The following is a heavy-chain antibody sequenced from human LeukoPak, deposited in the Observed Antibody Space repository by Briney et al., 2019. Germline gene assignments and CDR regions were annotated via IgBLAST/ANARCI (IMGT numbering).Heavy chain of an antibody. CDR1: GYSISSGYY. Sequence: SETLSLTCAVSGYSISSGYYWGWIRQTPGKGLEWIGSIYHSGSTYYNPSLNSRITISVDTSKNQFSQKLSSVTAEDTAVYYCARDGLGYYGSGSYFDYWGQGTLVTVSS. CDR3: ARDGLGYYGSGSYFDY. V-gene: IGHV4-38-2*02. J-gene: IGHJ4*02. CDR2: IYHSGST. D-gene: IGHD3-10*01.